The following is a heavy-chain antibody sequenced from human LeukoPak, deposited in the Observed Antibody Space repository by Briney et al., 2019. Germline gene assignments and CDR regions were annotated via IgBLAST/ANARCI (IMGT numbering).Heavy chain of an antibody. CDR2: IGTAGDT. CDR1: GFTFSSYD. Sequence: GGSLRLSCAASGFTFSSYDMHWVRLATGKGLEWVSAIGTAGDTFYPGSVKGRFTVSRDNAKNSLYLQMNRLRAGDTAVYYCARDGPYTSGTYYYGMDVWGQGTTVTVSS. CDR3: ARDGPYTSGTYYYGMDV. J-gene: IGHJ6*02. D-gene: IGHD3-10*01. V-gene: IGHV3-13*04.